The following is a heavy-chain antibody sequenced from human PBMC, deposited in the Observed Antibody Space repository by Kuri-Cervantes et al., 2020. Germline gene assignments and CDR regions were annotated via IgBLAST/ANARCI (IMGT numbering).Heavy chain of an antibody. D-gene: IGHD6-13*01. J-gene: IGHJ6*03. CDR3: ARVMEQQLGHYYYYYMDV. CDR1: GFTFSSYG. V-gene: IGHV3-30*03. Sequence: GESLKISCAASGFTFSSYGMHWVRQAPGKGLEWVAVISYDGSNKYYADSVKGRFTISRDNSKNALYLQMNSLRAEDTAVYYCARVMEQQLGHYYYYYMDVWGKGTTVTVSS. CDR2: ISYDGSNK.